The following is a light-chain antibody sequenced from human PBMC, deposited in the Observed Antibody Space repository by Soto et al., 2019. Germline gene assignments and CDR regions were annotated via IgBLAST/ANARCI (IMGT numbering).Light chain of an antibody. CDR2: GAS. Sequence: EMVLTQSPGTLSLSPGERATLSCRASQSVSSSYLGWYQQKPGQAPRLLIYGASSRATGIPDRFSGSGSGTDFTLTISRLEPEDFAVYYCQHYPTSPPFTFGPGTKVDIK. V-gene: IGKV3-20*01. CDR1: QSVSSSY. J-gene: IGKJ3*01. CDR3: QHYPTSPPFT.